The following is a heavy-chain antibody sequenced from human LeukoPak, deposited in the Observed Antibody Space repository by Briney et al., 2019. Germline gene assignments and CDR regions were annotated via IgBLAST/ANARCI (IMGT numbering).Heavy chain of an antibody. D-gene: IGHD2-15*01. J-gene: IGHJ6*03. CDR2: FDPEDGET. V-gene: IGHV1-24*01. CDR1: GYTLTELS. CDR3: ARGYCSGGSCYSPLGYMDV. Sequence: GASVKVSCKVSGYTLTELSMHWVRQAPGKGLEWMGGFDPEDGETIYAQKFQGRVTMTEDTSTDTAYMELSSLRSEDTAVYYCARGYCSGGSCYSPLGYMDVWGKGTTVTVSS.